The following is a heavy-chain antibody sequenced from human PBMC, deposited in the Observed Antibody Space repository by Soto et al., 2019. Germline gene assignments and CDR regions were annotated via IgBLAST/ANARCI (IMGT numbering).Heavy chain of an antibody. CDR1: GGSISSSSYY. CDR3: ARHSDYYGSGSDY. CDR2: VYYSGST. J-gene: IGHJ4*02. D-gene: IGHD3-10*01. V-gene: IGHV4-39*01. Sequence: QLQLQESGPGLVKPSETLSLTCTVSGGSISSSSYYWGWIRQPPGKGLEWIGSVYYSGSTYYNPSLKSRVTISVDTSTNQFSLRLSSVTAAHTAVYYCARHSDYYGSGSDYWGQGTLVTVSS.